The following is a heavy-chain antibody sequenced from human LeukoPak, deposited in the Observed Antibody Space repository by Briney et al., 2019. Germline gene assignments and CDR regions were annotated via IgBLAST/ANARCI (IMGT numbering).Heavy chain of an antibody. CDR1: GGSISSYY. V-gene: IGHV4-4*07. CDR2: IYTSGST. D-gene: IGHD3-10*01. Sequence: SETLSLTCTVSGGSISSYYWSWIRQPAGKGLEWIGRIYTSGSTNYNPSLKSRVTMSVDTSKNQFSLKLSPVTAADTAVYYCARSLAGYYGSGSYYKWDYFDYWGQGTLVTVSS. CDR3: ARSLAGYYGSGSYYKWDYFDY. J-gene: IGHJ4*02.